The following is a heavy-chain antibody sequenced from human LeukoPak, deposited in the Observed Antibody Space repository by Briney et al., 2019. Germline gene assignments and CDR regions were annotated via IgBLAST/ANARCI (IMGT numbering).Heavy chain of an antibody. Sequence: GGSLRLSCAASGFTFSDYYMNWVRQAPGKGLEWVSSISSSSSSYIYYADSVKGRFTISRDNAKNSLYQQMNSLRAEDTAVYYCAAGVAVAGTFYWGQGTLVTVSS. J-gene: IGHJ4*02. V-gene: IGHV3-21*01. CDR1: GFTFSDYY. CDR2: ISSSSSSYI. CDR3: AAGVAVAGTFY. D-gene: IGHD6-19*01.